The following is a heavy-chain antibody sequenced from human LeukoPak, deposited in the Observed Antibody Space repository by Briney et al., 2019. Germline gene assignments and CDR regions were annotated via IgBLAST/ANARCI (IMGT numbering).Heavy chain of an antibody. CDR2: ITGSSSTI. J-gene: IGHJ1*01. CDR3: TSWGDTTAEYFQR. Sequence: PGGSLRLSCAASGFTFSSYSMNWVRQAPGKGLEWVSYITGSSSTIYYADSVKGRFTISRDNAKNSLYLQMNSLRVEDTAVYYCTSWGDTTAEYFQRWGQGTLVTVSS. D-gene: IGHD2-21*02. V-gene: IGHV3-48*01. CDR1: GFTFSSYS.